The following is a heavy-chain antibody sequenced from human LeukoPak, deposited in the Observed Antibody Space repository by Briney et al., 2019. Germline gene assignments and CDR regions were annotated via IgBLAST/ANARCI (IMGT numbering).Heavy chain of an antibody. CDR2: IYYSGST. D-gene: IGHD6-6*01. Sequence: SETLSLTCTVSGGSISSYYWSWIRQPPGKGLEWIGYIYYSGSTNYNPSLKSRVTISVDTSKNQFSLKLSSVTAADTAVYYCARALAARPNYYFDYWGQGALVTVSS. CDR1: GGSISSYY. J-gene: IGHJ4*02. CDR3: ARALAARPNYYFDY. V-gene: IGHV4-59*01.